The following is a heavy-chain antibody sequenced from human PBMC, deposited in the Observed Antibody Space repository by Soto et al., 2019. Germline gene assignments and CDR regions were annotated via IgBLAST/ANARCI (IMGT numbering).Heavy chain of an antibody. D-gene: IGHD2-2*02. CDR3: ARDSFGLYRGQFEF. CDR1: GYTFSSYS. Sequence: QVHLVQSGAEVKKPGASVKISCKASGYTFSSYSIHWVRQAPGQSLEWMGWINAGNDDTKYSKKFQGGVTISTDSSANTAYMELSGLRSEDTAVYYCARDSFGLYRGQFEFWGQGTLVTVSS. J-gene: IGHJ5*01. V-gene: IGHV1-3*01. CDR2: INAGNDDT.